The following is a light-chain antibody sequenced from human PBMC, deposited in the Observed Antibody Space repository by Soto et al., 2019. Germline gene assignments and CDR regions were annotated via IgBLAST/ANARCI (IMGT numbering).Light chain of an antibody. CDR1: QSLVHSDGIFY. V-gene: IGKV2-30*02. CDR3: MQGSHWPYT. Sequence: DVVLTQSPLSLPVTRGQPASISCRSSQSLVHSDGIFYLNWFQQRPGQSPRRLIYKVSNRDYGVPDRFCGSGSGTDFTLEISRVEAEDVGVYYCMQGSHWPYTFGQGTKLEIK. CDR2: KVS. J-gene: IGKJ2*01.